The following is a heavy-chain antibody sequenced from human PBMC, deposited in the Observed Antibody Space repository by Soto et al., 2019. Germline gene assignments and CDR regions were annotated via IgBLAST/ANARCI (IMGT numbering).Heavy chain of an antibody. Sequence: VQLEQSGPEVTKPGSSVKVSCKASGGTFSTSALSWVRQAPGQGLEWMGGIMPVFPTPDYAQKFQGRVTXAXDXXTTTAYREMGGLTSDDTAVYYCARDKDRLQLGGNYYYSLDVWGQGNAVTVSS. CDR3: ARDKDRLQLGGNYYYSLDV. J-gene: IGHJ6*02. CDR1: GGTFSTSA. CDR2: IMPVFPTP. D-gene: IGHD1-1*01. V-gene: IGHV1-69*05.